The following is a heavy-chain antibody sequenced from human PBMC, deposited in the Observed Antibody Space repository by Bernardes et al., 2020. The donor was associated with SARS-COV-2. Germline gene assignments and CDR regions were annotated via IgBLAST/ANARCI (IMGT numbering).Heavy chain of an antibody. CDR1: GFTSSSYW. CDR2: IKGDGSQR. CDR3: AKGLWFGELLCPFDY. Sequence: GGSLRLSCAASGFTSSSYWMSWVRQAPGKGLEWLANIKGDGSQRSPADSLGGRFVISRDNAKNLLFLQMDSLRAEDTAVYYCAKGLWFGELLCPFDYWGQGTLVTVSS. J-gene: IGHJ4*02. V-gene: IGHV3-7*03. D-gene: IGHD3-10*01.